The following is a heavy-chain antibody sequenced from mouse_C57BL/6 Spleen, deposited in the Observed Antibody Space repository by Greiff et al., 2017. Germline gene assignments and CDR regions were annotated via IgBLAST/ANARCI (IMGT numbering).Heavy chain of an antibody. CDR1: GYTFTDYE. CDR2: IDPETGGT. V-gene: IGHV1-15*01. CDR3: TRPLTHFDY. J-gene: IGHJ2*01. Sequence: VQLQQSGAELVRPGASVTLSCKASGYTFTDYEMHWVKQTPVHGLEWIGAIDPETGGTAYNQKFKGKAILTADKSSSTAYMELRSLTSEDSAVYYCTRPLTHFDYWGQGTTLTVSS. D-gene: IGHD1-3*01.